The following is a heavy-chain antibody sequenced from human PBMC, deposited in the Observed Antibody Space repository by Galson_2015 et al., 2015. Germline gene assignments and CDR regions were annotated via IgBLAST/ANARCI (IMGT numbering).Heavy chain of an antibody. V-gene: IGHV3-7*04. CDR2: IEQYGSDK. CDR3: VRGRGYTYGPLDP. D-gene: IGHD5-18*01. Sequence: SLRLSCAASGFTFINYWMSWIRQAPGKGLEWVASIEQYGSDKFYVDSVKGRFTISRDNAQDSLFLQMNSLRAEDTAIYYCVRGRGYTYGPLDPWGQGTLVTVSS. J-gene: IGHJ5*02. CDR1: GFTFINYW.